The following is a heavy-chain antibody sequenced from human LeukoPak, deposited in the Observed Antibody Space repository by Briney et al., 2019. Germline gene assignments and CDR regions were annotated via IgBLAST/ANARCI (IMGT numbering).Heavy chain of an antibody. CDR3: ARECSGGSCTYYYYYGMDV. V-gene: IGHV1-18*01. Sequence: ASVKVSCKASGFTFSSYGFTWVRQAPGQGLEWMGWISAYNGNTNYAQKLQGRVTMTTDTSTSTAYMELRSLRSDDTAVYYCARECSGGSCTYYYYYGMDVWGQGTTVTVSS. J-gene: IGHJ6*02. D-gene: IGHD2-15*01. CDR1: GFTFSSYG. CDR2: ISAYNGNT.